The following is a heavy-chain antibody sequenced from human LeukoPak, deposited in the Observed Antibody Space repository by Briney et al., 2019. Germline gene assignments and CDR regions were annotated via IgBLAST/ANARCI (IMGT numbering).Heavy chain of an antibody. CDR1: GFTFSDYY. Sequence: EGSLRLSCAASGFTFSDYYMSWIRQAPGKGLEWVANIKQDGSQKFSVDSVKGRFTISRDNAKNSLYLQMNSLRVEDTAVYYCARDWFDGDYDRFDYWGQGTLVTVSS. J-gene: IGHJ4*02. V-gene: IGHV3-7*03. CDR2: IKQDGSQK. CDR3: ARDWFDGDYDRFDY. D-gene: IGHD4-17*01.